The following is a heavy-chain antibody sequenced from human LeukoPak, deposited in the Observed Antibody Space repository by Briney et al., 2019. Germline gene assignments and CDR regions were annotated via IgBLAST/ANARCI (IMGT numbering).Heavy chain of an antibody. Sequence: SETLSLTCAVSGYSLSSGYYWGWIRQPPGKGLEWIGSIYHSGSTYYNPSLKSRVTISVATSKNQFSLNLSSVTAADTAMYYCARVGAVAGFEYWGQGTLVTVSS. CDR3: ARVGAVAGFEY. J-gene: IGHJ4*02. CDR2: IYHSGST. V-gene: IGHV4-38-2*01. CDR1: GYSLSSGYY. D-gene: IGHD6-19*01.